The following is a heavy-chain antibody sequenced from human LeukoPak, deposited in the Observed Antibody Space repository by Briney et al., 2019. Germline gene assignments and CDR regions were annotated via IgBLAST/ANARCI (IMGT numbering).Heavy chain of an antibody. D-gene: IGHD3-22*01. Sequence: PGGSLRLSCAASGFTFSSYAMSWVRQAPGKGLEWVSAISGSGGSTYYADSVKGRFTISRDNSKNTLYLQMNSLRAEDTAVYYCAKDGPTYYYDSSGRSEGEYFQHWGQGTLVTVSS. CDR1: GFTFSSYA. V-gene: IGHV3-23*01. CDR3: AKDGPTYYYDSSGRSEGEYFQH. CDR2: ISGSGGST. J-gene: IGHJ1*01.